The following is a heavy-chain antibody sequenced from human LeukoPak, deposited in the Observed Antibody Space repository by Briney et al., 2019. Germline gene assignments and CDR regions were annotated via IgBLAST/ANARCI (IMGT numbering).Heavy chain of an antibody. V-gene: IGHV3-23*01. CDR3: GKDRITMVRGVPNDAFDI. D-gene: IGHD3-10*01. Sequence: GGYLRRYCAASGFTFSSYAMSWVRQAPGKGLEGFSAISGSGGSTYYADSVKGRFTISRDNSKNTLYLQMNRLRAEDTAVYYCGKDRITMVRGVPNDAFDIWGQGTMVTVSS. CDR1: GFTFSSYA. J-gene: IGHJ3*02. CDR2: ISGSGGST.